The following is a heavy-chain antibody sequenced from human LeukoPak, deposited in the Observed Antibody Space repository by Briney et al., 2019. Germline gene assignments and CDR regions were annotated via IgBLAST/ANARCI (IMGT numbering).Heavy chain of an antibody. D-gene: IGHD5-12*01. CDR3: TRHGGHTGYATVDY. CDR1: GYSISSGYY. Sequence: PSETLSLTCAVSGYSISSGYYWTWIRQPPGKGLEYIGSGYRSGNTYCNPSLKSRVTISVDTSKNQFSLKLTSVTAADTAVYYCTRHGGHTGYATVDYWGQGTLVAVSS. J-gene: IGHJ4*02. V-gene: IGHV4-38-2*01. CDR2: GYRSGNT.